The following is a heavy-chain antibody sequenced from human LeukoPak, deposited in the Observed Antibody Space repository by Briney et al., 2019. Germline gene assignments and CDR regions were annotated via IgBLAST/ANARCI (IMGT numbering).Heavy chain of an antibody. CDR1: GFTFSSYS. CDR3: ARGSSGWYAPRDYFDY. CDR2: ISSSSSYI. D-gene: IGHD6-19*01. Sequence: GGSLRLSCAASGFTFSSYSMNWVRQAPGKGLEWVSSISSSSSYIYYADSVKGRFTISRDNAKNSLYLQMNSLRAKDTAVYYCARGSSGWYAPRDYFDYWGQGTLVTVSS. V-gene: IGHV3-21*01. J-gene: IGHJ4*02.